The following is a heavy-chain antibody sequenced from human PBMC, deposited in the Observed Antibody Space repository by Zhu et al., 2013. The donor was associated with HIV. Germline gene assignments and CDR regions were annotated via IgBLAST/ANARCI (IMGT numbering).Heavy chain of an antibody. J-gene: IGHJ4*02. Sequence: QVQLQESGPGLVKPSETLSLTCAVSGGSVSSGHYYWSWIRQPPGKGLEWIGSIYYTGSTNYHPSLKSRVTISVDKSKNQFSLTLTSVTAADTAVYYCARKTSGYFKFWGQGILVTVSS. CDR3: ARKTSGYFKF. D-gene: IGHD3-22*01. CDR1: GGSVSSGHYY. V-gene: IGHV4-61*01. CDR2: IYYTGST.